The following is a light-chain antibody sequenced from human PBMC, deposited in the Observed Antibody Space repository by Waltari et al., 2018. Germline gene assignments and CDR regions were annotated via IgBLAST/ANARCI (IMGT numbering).Light chain of an antibody. CDR1: SSDVGTSNY. J-gene: IGLJ2*01. CDR2: DVT. CDR3: SSYMDTTTLEL. Sequence: QSALTQPASVSGSPGQSITISCTGTSSDVGTSNYVSWYQQHPGKAPQLMIYDVTNRPSGVSNRFSGSKSGNTASLTISGLQAEDEADYYCSSYMDTTTLELFGGGTSLTVL. V-gene: IGLV2-14*03.